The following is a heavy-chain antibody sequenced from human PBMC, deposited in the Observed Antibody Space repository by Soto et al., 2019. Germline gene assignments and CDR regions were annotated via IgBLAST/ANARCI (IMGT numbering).Heavy chain of an antibody. J-gene: IGHJ4*02. Sequence: QVQLQESGPGLVKPSQTLSLTCTVSGGSISSGGYYWSWIRQHPGKGLEWIGYIYYSGSTYYNPSLKTRVTISVDTSKNQFALKLSSVTAADTAVYYCARVRLGRITAMRSFDYWGQGTLVTVSS. D-gene: IGHD1-20*01. CDR1: GGSISSGGYY. CDR3: ARVRLGRITAMRSFDY. CDR2: IYYSGST. V-gene: IGHV4-31*03.